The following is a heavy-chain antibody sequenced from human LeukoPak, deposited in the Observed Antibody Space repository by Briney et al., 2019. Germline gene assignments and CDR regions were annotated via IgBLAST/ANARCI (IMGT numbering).Heavy chain of an antibody. V-gene: IGHV1-46*01. Sequence: ASAKVSCKASGYTFTSYYIHCLRQAPGQGLEWMGIINPSDATTTYAQKFQGRLTMTRDTSTSPVYMDLSGPRSEDTAVYYCARGRSGTTHFDHWGQGTLVTVSS. CDR1: GYTFTSYY. D-gene: IGHD1-1*01. CDR2: INPSDATT. CDR3: ARGRSGTTHFDH. J-gene: IGHJ4*02.